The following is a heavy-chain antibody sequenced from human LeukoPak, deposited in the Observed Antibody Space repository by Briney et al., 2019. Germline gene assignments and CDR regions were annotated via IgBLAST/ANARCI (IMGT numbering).Heavy chain of an antibody. Sequence: ASVKVSFKASGYTFTSYGISWVRQAPGQGLEWMGWISAYNGNTNYAQKLQGRVTMTTDTSTSTAYMELRSLRSDDTAVYYCARGLGYGDYELYMDVWGKGTTVTVSS. D-gene: IGHD4-17*01. CDR1: GYTFTSYG. J-gene: IGHJ6*03. CDR2: ISAYNGNT. V-gene: IGHV1-18*01. CDR3: ARGLGYGDYELYMDV.